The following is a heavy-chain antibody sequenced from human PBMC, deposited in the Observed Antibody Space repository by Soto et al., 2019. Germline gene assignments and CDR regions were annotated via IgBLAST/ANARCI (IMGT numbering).Heavy chain of an antibody. CDR3: ARGLVDM. D-gene: IGHD3-10*01. CDR1: GFPFSGYL. Sequence: EVQVVESGGGSVQPGGSLRLSCTVSGFPFSGYLMDWVRQAPGKGLEWVANINHDGSEMYYGDSVKGPFTISRDNAKNSLYLQMNSLRVEDTAVYYCARGLVDMWGQGTMVTVSS. V-gene: IGHV3-7*05. CDR2: INHDGSEM. J-gene: IGHJ3*02.